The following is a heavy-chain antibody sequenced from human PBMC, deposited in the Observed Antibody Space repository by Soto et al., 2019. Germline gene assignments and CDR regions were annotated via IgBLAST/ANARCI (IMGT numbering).Heavy chain of an antibody. Sequence: SETLSLTCTVSYDSISTYYWNWIRQPPGKGLEWIAYIHHNGNTNSSPSLKGRVTISIDTSQNQVSLKLIAVTAADTAVYYCARAFVPNYRYSGVDVWGQGTTVTVSS. CDR2: IHHNGNT. D-gene: IGHD2-21*01. J-gene: IGHJ6*02. CDR3: ARAFVPNYRYSGVDV. V-gene: IGHV4-59*01. CDR1: YDSISTYY.